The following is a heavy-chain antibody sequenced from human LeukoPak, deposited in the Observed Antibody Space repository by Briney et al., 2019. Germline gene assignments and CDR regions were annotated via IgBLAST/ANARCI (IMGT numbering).Heavy chain of an antibody. D-gene: IGHD3-22*01. V-gene: IGHV3-21*01. Sequence: PGGSLRLSCAASGFTLARYSMNWVRQAPGKGLEWVSSISSSSSNIYYADSVTGRFTISRDNAKNSLYLQLNTLRAEDTAVNYCVRAVEYYYDSSGYSFDYWGQGTLVTVSS. J-gene: IGHJ4*02. CDR1: GFTLARYS. CDR2: ISSSSSNI. CDR3: VRAVEYYYDSSGYSFDY.